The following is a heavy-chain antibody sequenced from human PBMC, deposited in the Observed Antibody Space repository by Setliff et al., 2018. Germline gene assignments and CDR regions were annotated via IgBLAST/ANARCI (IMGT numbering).Heavy chain of an antibody. J-gene: IGHJ1*01. V-gene: IGHV1-18*01. CDR3: ATYVGITYYYDSSGYPTHFQH. Sequence: ASVKVSCKASGYTFTSYAMNWVRQAPGQGLEWMGWISAYNGNTNYAQKLQGRVTMTEDTSTDTAYMELSSLRSEDTAVYYCATYVGITYYYDSSGYPTHFQHWGQGTLVTVSS. CDR2: ISAYNGNT. CDR1: GYTFTSYA. D-gene: IGHD3-22*01.